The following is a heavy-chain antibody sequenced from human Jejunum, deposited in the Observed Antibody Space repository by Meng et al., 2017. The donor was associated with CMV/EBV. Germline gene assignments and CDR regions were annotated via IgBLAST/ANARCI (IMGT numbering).Heavy chain of an antibody. CDR3: ASHRYAANYYSDY. D-gene: IGHD3-16*01. CDR2: VFYTGDY. CDR1: GGPMSDYY. V-gene: IGHV4-59*13. J-gene: IGHJ4*02. Sequence: VSGGPMSDYYWTWIRQSPGKGLEWIGYVFYTGDYNYNPALESRVSMSVDTSKKQFSLNLSAVTAADTALYYCASHRYAANYYSDYWAQGMLVTVSS.